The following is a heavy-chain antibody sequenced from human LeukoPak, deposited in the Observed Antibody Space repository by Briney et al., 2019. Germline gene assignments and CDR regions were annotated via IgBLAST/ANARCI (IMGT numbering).Heavy chain of an antibody. CDR1: GFILNNYG. J-gene: IGHJ5*02. CDR2: IRYDGSNE. D-gene: IGHD3-10*01. V-gene: IGHV3-30*02. CDR3: AKDLGITMIRGAMEFDP. Sequence: GGSLRLSCAASGFILNNYGMHWVRQVPGKGLEWVAHIRYDGSNEYNRDSVKGRLTISRDNSKNMVYLQMNSLRADDTAVYYCAKDLGITMIRGAMEFDPWAQGTLVTVSS.